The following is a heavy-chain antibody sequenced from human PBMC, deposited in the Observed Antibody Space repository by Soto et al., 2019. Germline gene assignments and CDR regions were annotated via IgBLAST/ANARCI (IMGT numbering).Heavy chain of an antibody. CDR3: ATAYYYDSSGYYYI. J-gene: IGHJ4*02. Sequence: EVQLLESGGGLVQPGGSLRLSCAASGFTFSSYAMSWVRQAPGKGLEWVSAISGSGGSTYYADSVKGRFTISRDNSKNTLYLQMNSLRAEDTAVFYCATAYYYDSSGYYYIWGQGTLVTVSS. V-gene: IGHV3-23*01. D-gene: IGHD3-22*01. CDR1: GFTFSSYA. CDR2: ISGSGGST.